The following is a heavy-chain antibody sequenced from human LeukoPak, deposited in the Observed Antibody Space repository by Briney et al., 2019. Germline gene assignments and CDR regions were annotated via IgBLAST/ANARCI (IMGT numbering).Heavy chain of an antibody. CDR3: ARGGLGPDY. CDR1: GGSISSSSYY. Sequence: SETLSLTCTVSGGSISSSSYYWGWIRQPPGKGLEWIGSICYSGSTYYNPSLKSRVTISVDTSKNQFSLKLSSVTAADTAVYYCARGGLGPDYWGQGTLVTVSS. J-gene: IGHJ4*02. D-gene: IGHD3/OR15-3a*01. CDR2: ICYSGST. V-gene: IGHV4-39*07.